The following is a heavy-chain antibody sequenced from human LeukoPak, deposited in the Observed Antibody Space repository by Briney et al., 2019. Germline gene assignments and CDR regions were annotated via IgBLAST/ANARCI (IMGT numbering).Heavy chain of an antibody. CDR1: GGTFSSYA. D-gene: IGHD3-16*01. CDR2: IIPIFGTA. CDR3: ARDRLGLVNYYHYMDV. J-gene: IGHJ6*03. V-gene: IGHV1-69*13. Sequence: SVKVSCKASGGTFSSYAISWVRQAPGQGLEWMGGIIPIFGTANYAQKFQGRVTITADESTSTAYMELSSLRSEDTAVYYCARDRLGLVNYYHYMDVWGKGTTVTVSS.